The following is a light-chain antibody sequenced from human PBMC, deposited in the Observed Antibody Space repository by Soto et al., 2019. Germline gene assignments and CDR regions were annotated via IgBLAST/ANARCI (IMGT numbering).Light chain of an antibody. V-gene: IGLV2-14*01. CDR2: EVS. Sequence: QSALTQPASVSGSPGQSITISCTGTSSDVGGYNYVSWYQQHPGKAPKLMIYEVSNRPSGVSNRFSGSKSGNTAYLTISGLQAEDEDDYYCSSYTRSSIVFVGGTKVTVL. J-gene: IGLJ3*02. CDR3: SSYTRSSIV. CDR1: SSDVGGYNY.